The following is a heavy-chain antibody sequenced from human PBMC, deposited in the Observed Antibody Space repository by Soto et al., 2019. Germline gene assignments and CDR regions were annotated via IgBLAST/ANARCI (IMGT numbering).Heavy chain of an antibody. CDR3: ERSDGRY. CDR2: IYYSGST. V-gene: IGHV4-59*01. Sequence: SSETLSLTCTVSGGCISSYYWSWIRQPPGKGLEWIGYIYYSGSTNYNPSLKSRVTISVDTSKNQFSLKLSSVTAADTAMYYCERSDGRYWGQGTLVTVPS. CDR1: GGCISSYY. J-gene: IGHJ4*02.